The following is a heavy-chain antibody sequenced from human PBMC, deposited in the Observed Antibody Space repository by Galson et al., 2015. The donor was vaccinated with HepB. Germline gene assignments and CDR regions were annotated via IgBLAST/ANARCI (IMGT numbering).Heavy chain of an antibody. V-gene: IGHV3-23*01. CDR3: AKLVGYSYGLIDY. CDR1: GFTFSNYA. CDR2: ISGSGGST. Sequence: SLRLSYAASGFTFSNYAMSWVRQAPGKGLEWVSPISGSGGSTYYADSVKGRFTISRDNSKNTLYLQMNSLRAEDTAVYYCAKLVGYSYGLIDYWGQGTLVTVSS. J-gene: IGHJ4*02. D-gene: IGHD5-18*01.